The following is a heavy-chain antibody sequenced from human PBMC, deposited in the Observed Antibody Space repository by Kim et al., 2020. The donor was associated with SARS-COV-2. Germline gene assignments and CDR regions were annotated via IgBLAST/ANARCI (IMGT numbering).Heavy chain of an antibody. Sequence: GGSLRLSCAASGFTFSSYAMHWVRQAPGKGLEWVAVISYDGSNKYYADSVKGRFTISRDNSKNTLYLQMNSLRAEDTAVYYCAREGYSYGYEDYYGMDVWGQGTTVTVSS. CDR3: AREGYSYGYEDYYGMDV. V-gene: IGHV3-30-3*01. D-gene: IGHD5-18*01. CDR2: ISYDGSNK. J-gene: IGHJ6*02. CDR1: GFTFSSYA.